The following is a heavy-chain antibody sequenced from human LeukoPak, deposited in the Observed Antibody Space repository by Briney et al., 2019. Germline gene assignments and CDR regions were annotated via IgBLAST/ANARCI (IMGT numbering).Heavy chain of an antibody. J-gene: IGHJ4*02. V-gene: IGHV1-69*13. Sequence: SVKVSCKASGYTFTSYGISWVRQAPGQGLEWMGGIIPIFGTANYAQKFQGRVTITADESTSTAYMELSSLRSEDTAVYYCARPDRYGCFDYWGQGTLVTVSS. D-gene: IGHD5-18*01. CDR2: IIPIFGTA. CDR3: ARPDRYGCFDY. CDR1: GYTFTSYG.